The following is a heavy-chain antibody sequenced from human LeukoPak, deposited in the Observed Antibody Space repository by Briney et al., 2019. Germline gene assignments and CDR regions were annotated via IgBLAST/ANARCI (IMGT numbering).Heavy chain of an antibody. Sequence: ASVKVSCKASGYTFTSYYMHWVRQAPGQGLEWMGIINPSGGSTSYAQKFQGRVTMTRDTSTSTVYMEPSSLRSEDTAVYYCARNYYDSSGYYYRYDYWGQGTLVTVSS. V-gene: IGHV1-46*01. D-gene: IGHD3-22*01. CDR1: GYTFTSYY. J-gene: IGHJ4*02. CDR3: ARNYYDSSGYYYRYDY. CDR2: INPSGGST.